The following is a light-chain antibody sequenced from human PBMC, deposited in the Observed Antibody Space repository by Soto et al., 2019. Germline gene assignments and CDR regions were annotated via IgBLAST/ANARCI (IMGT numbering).Light chain of an antibody. Sequence: YELTQPPSVSVSPGQTASITCSGDKLGDKYACWYQQKPGQSPVLVIYQDSKRPSGIPERFSGSNSGNTATLTISGTQAMDEADYYCQAWDSSTAFYVFGTGTKLTVL. J-gene: IGLJ1*01. CDR2: QDS. V-gene: IGLV3-1*01. CDR3: QAWDSSTAFYV. CDR1: KLGDKY.